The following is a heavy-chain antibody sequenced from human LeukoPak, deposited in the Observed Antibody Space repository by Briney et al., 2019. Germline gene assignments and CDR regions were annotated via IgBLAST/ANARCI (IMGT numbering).Heavy chain of an antibody. D-gene: IGHD2-2*01. CDR2: ISGYNGKI. CDR1: GYTFTSYD. CDR3: ARRFCSSVSCYDDDAFDV. V-gene: IGHV1-18*01. Sequence: ASVKVSCKASGYTFTSYDITWVRQAPGQGLEWMGWISGYNGKINYAQKFQGRVTMTTDTSTSTAYLELRSLTSEDTAVYYCARRFCSSVSCYDDDAFDVWGQGTLVTVSS. J-gene: IGHJ3*01.